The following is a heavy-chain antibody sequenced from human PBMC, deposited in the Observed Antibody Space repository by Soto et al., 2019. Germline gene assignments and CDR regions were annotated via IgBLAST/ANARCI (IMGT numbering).Heavy chain of an antibody. CDR1: GFTFSDYY. CDR2: IHGIGVGGGP. CDR3: AKYLLKDSSSIFDS. D-gene: IGHD1-26*01. Sequence: VQLVESGGGLVKPGGSLRLSCAASGFTFSDYYMSWIRQAPGKGLEWVSAIHGIGVGGGPYYADSVKGRFTISRDNSENTLYLQMSSLRAEDTAIYYCAKYLLKDSSSIFDSWGQGTLVTVSS. V-gene: IGHV3-23*04. J-gene: IGHJ4*02.